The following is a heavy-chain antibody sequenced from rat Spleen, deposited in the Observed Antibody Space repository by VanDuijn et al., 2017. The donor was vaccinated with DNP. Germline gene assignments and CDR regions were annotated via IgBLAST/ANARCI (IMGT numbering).Heavy chain of an antibody. Sequence: EVQLVESGGDLVQPGRSLKLSCVASGFTFNNYWMTWIRQVPGKGLEWVASITSSGGSTYYPDSVKGRFTISRDNAKNTLYLQMNSLRSEDTATYNCARGYFDFWGPGTMVTVSS. V-gene: IGHV5-31*01. CDR3: ARGYFDF. CDR1: GFTFNNYW. J-gene: IGHJ1*01. CDR2: ITSSGGST.